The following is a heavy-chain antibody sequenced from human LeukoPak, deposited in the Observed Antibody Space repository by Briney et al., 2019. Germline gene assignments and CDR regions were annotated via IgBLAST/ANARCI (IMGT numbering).Heavy chain of an antibody. CDR2: ISYDGTKK. V-gene: IGHV3-30*18. CDR3: AKNQYTYGDYPVDY. CDR1: GFTFNNYG. J-gene: IGHJ4*02. Sequence: PGRSLRLSCAASGFTFNNYGMHWVRQAPGKGLEWVAVISYDGTKKYYADSVKGRFTISRDNFKNTLYLQMNSLRTEDTAVYYCAKNQYTYGDYPVDYWGQGTLATVSS. D-gene: IGHD4-17*01.